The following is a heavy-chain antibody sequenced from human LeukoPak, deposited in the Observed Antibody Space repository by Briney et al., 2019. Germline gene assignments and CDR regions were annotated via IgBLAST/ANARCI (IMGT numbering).Heavy chain of an antibody. CDR1: GFTFSTYW. CDR2: INTDGSST. V-gene: IGHV3-74*01. CDR3: ASDNTGCSNGVCPDY. D-gene: IGHD2-8*01. J-gene: IGHJ4*02. Sequence: PGGSLGPPFAAPGFTFSTYWMHWGRQAPGKGLVWVSRINTDGSSTTYADSVKGRFTISRDNAKNTLYLQINSLRAEDTAVYYCASDNTGCSNGVCPDYWGQGTLVTVSS.